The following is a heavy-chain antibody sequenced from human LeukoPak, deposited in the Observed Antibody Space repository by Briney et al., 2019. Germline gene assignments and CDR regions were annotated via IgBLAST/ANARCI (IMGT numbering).Heavy chain of an antibody. CDR1: GFIFSHYG. CDR3: ARDAQRGFDYSNSLEY. V-gene: IGHV3-33*01. CDR2: IWSDGSNR. Sequence: PGGSLRLSCAASGFIFSHYGMHWVRQAPGKGLEWVAVIWSDGSNRFYAGSVKGRFTISRDNSQNTLFLQMNGLRAEDTAMYYCARDAQRGFDYSNSLEYWGHGTLVTVSS. D-gene: IGHD4-11*01. J-gene: IGHJ4*01.